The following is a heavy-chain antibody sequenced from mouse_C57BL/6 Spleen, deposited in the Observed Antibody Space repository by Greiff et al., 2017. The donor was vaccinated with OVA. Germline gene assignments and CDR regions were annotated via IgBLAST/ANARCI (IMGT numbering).Heavy chain of an antibody. V-gene: IGHV6-3*01. CDR1: GFTFSNYW. D-gene: IGHD2-4*01. CDR2: IRLKSDNYAT. J-gene: IGHJ3*01. CDR3: TAFYDYIFAY. Sequence: EVKVEESGGGLVQPGGSMKLSCVASGFTFSNYWMNWVRQSPEKGLEWVAQIRLKSDNYATHYAESVKGRFTISRDDSKSSVYLQMNNLRAEDTGIYYCTAFYDYIFAYWGQGTLVTVSA.